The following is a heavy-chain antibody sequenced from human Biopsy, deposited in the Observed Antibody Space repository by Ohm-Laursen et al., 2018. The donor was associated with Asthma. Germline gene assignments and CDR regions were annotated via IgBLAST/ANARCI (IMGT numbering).Heavy chain of an antibody. V-gene: IGHV3-7*01. CDR3: ARIVPAEEGVF. Sequence: GSLRLSCAASGFTFGNFWMSWGRQTPGKGLEWVATITGDGSQKFYADSVTGRFTISRDNSKNSLYLQMNSLRAEDTAVYYCARIVPAEEGVFWGQGTPVT. D-gene: IGHD2-15*01. CDR2: ITGDGSQK. J-gene: IGHJ6*02. CDR1: GFTFGNFW.